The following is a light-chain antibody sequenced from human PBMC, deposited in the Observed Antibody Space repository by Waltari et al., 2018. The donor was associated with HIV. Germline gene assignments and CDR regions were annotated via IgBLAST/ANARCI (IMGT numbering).Light chain of an antibody. J-gene: IGKJ3*01. V-gene: IGKV4-1*01. Sequence: DIVMTQSPDSLAVSLGERATVNCKSSQGVLYNSNNKNYLAWYQQKPGQPPKLLIYWASTRESGVPVRFSGSGSGTDFTLTISSLQAEDVAVYYCQQYYTTPLTFGPGTKVDIK. CDR3: QQYYTTPLT. CDR2: WAS. CDR1: QGVLYNSNNKNY.